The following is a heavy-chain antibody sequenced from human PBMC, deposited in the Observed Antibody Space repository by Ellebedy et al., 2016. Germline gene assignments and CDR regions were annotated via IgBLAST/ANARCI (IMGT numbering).Heavy chain of an antibody. CDR1: GFTFDDYA. Sequence: GGSLRLXCAASGFTFDDYAMHWVRQAPGKGLEWVSGISWNSGSIGYADSVKGRFTISRDNAKNSLYLQMNSLRAEDTALYYCARGRVNKWLQLQAFDYFDYWGQGTLVTVSS. J-gene: IGHJ4*02. CDR3: ARGRVNKWLQLQAFDYFDY. V-gene: IGHV3-9*01. CDR2: ISWNSGSI. D-gene: IGHD5-24*01.